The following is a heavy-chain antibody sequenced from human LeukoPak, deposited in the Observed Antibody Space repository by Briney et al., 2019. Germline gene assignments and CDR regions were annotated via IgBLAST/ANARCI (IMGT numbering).Heavy chain of an antibody. J-gene: IGHJ6*03. V-gene: IGHV4-59*01. CDR2: IYYIWCT. CDR3: ARDRQYYDSRDDLYYYYYMDV. CDR1: CGSISSYY. Sequence: PSETLSLPFPVSCGSISSYYWSWMRPPPGPGRAWIGYIYYIWCTNYNPSLNSRVTISVDTSKNQFSLNLTSVTAADTAVYYCARDRQYYDSRDDLYYYYYMDVWGKGTTVTVSS. D-gene: IGHD3-16*01.